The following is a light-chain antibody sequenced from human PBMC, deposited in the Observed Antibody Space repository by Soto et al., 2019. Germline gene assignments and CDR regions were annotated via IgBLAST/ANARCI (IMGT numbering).Light chain of an antibody. CDR3: QQYNSYLWT. J-gene: IGKJ1*01. CDR2: EAS. V-gene: IGKV1-5*03. CDR1: QTFGRW. Sequence: DIPVTQCPSSLSAFVGDRVPITCRASQTFGRWLAWFQQKKGKAPKLVIYEASNLESGVPLRFSGSGSGTEFTLTISSLQTDELATYDCQQYNSYLWTFGQGTKVDIK.